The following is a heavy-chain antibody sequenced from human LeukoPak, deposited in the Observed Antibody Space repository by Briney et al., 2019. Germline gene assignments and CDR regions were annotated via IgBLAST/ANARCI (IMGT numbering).Heavy chain of an antibody. Sequence: SQTLSLTCPVDPGSISSYYRGCIRQPPGKGLEWIGYIYYSGSTKYNPSLNSRVTISVDTSKNQFFLNLTSVTAADTAVYYCARDRGDGPWGQGTLVTVSS. CDR2: IYYSGST. J-gene: IGHJ5*02. CDR1: PGSISSYY. CDR3: ARDRGDGP. V-gene: IGHV4-59*01.